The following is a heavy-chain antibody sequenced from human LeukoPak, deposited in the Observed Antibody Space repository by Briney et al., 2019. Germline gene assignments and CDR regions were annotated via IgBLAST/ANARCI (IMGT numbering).Heavy chain of an antibody. J-gene: IGHJ4*02. CDR1: GGSISSSSYC. Sequence: PSETLYLSCKASGGSISSSSYCWGRIGQPPGKELEWVGSIYYSGSTYYKPSLKSRVTISVDTSKSQFYLKLSSVTAADTAVYYCARQLGYSSFEYWGQGTLVTVSS. V-gene: IGHV4-39*01. D-gene: IGHD5-24*01. CDR2: IYYSGST. CDR3: ARQLGYSSFEY.